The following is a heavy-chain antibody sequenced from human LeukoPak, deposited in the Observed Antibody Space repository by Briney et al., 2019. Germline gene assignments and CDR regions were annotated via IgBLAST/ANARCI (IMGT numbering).Heavy chain of an antibody. CDR1: GFTIDNSS. CDR3: AGSSTEDILDY. Sequence: GGSLGLSWVASGFTIDNSSRSWVRQAPGKGLEWVSLIYKIGSTYYAASVKGRFTISRDSSKNTLHLLMNSLRAEDTALYFCAGSSTEDILDYWGQGTLLTASS. V-gene: IGHV3-53*01. CDR2: IYKIGST. D-gene: IGHD2-15*01. J-gene: IGHJ4*02.